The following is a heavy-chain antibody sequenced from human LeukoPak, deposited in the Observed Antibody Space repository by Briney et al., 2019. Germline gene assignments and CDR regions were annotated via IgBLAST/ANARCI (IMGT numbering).Heavy chain of an antibody. CDR2: ISYDGSNK. Sequence: GGSLRLSCAASGFTFSTYAMYWVRQAPGKGLEWVTFISYDGSNKYFADSVKGRFTISRDNSKNTLELQMSSLRPEDTAVYYCAKAGGFGELLSHYYFDCWGQGTLVTVSS. V-gene: IGHV3-30-3*01. CDR3: AKAGGFGELLSHYYFDC. D-gene: IGHD3-10*01. J-gene: IGHJ4*02. CDR1: GFTFSTYA.